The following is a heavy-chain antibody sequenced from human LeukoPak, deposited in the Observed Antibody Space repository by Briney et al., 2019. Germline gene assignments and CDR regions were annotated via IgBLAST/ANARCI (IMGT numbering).Heavy chain of an antibody. J-gene: IGHJ3*02. V-gene: IGHV4-59*01. CDR2: IYYSGST. CDR1: GGSISSYY. CDR3: ARAGRWRVSPDAFDI. Sequence: PSETLSLTCTVSGGSISSYYWSWIRQPPGKGLEWIGYIYYSGSTNYNPSLKSRVTISVDTSKNQFSLKLSSVTAADTAVYYCARAGRWRVSPDAFDIWGQGTMVTVSS. D-gene: IGHD1-26*01.